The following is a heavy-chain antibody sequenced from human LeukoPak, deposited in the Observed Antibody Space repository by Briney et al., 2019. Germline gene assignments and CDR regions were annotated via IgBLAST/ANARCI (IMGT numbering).Heavy chain of an antibody. CDR3: TSTLGTAMVLWDYFDY. CDR1: GFTFSGSA. J-gene: IGHJ4*02. CDR2: IRSKANSYAT. D-gene: IGHD5-18*01. V-gene: IGHV3-73*01. Sequence: PGGSLRLSCAASGFTFSGSAMHWVRQASGKGLEWVGRIRSKANSYATAYAASVKGRFTISRDDSKNTAYLQMNSLKTEDTAVYYCTSTLGTAMVLWDYFDYWGQGTLVTVSS.